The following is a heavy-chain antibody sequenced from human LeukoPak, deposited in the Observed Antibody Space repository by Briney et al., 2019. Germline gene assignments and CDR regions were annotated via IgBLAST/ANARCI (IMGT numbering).Heavy chain of an antibody. Sequence: GGSLRLSCAGSGFTFSTNWRSWVGQAPGKGLEWVAKIKQDGREKNYVDSVKGRFTISRDNAKNSLYLQMNSLRAEDTAVYYCARGDRYGSGSAEFYFDYWGQGTLVTVSS. J-gene: IGHJ4*02. CDR3: ARGDRYGSGSAEFYFDY. CDR2: IKQDGREK. V-gene: IGHV3-7*05. CDR1: GFTFSTNW. D-gene: IGHD3-10*01.